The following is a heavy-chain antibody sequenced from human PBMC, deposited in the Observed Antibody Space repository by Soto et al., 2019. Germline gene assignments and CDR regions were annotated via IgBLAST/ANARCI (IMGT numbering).Heavy chain of an antibody. J-gene: IGHJ6*03. V-gene: IGHV1-24*01. Sequence: ASVKYSCQVSGYTLTELSMHWVRQAPGKGLEWMGGIDPEDGDTIYAQKFQGRVTMTRDTSISTAYMELSSLRSEDTAVYYCAKGVYDVLSGSYPPLRYMDVWGKGTTVTVSS. D-gene: IGHD3-3*01. CDR3: AKGVYDVLSGSYPPLRYMDV. CDR1: GYTLTELS. CDR2: IDPEDGDT.